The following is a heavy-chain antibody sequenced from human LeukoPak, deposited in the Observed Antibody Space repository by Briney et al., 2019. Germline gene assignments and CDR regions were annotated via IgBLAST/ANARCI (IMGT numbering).Heavy chain of an antibody. Sequence: GASVTVSFTASVYTFTAYYMHWVRQAPGQGLAWMGWINPNSGGTKYAQKFQDRVTMTRDTSISTAYMELSRLRSDDTAVYYCTRLLYSSGWYPSGYWGQGTLVSVSS. CDR3: TRLLYSSGWYPSGY. J-gene: IGHJ4*02. CDR1: VYTFTAYY. CDR2: INPNSGGT. V-gene: IGHV1-2*02. D-gene: IGHD6-19*01.